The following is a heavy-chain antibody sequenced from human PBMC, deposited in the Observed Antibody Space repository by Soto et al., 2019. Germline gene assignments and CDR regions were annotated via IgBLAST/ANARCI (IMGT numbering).Heavy chain of an antibody. CDR3: AHTRRYSYGLPFGY. CDR2: IYWDDDK. D-gene: IGHD5-18*01. Sequence: QITLKESGPPLVKPTQTLTLTCTFSGFSLSTSGVGVGWIRQPPGKALEWLALIYWDDDKRYSPSLKSRLTITKDTSKNQVVLTMTNMDPVDTATYYCAHTRRYSYGLPFGYWGQGTLVTVSS. V-gene: IGHV2-5*02. CDR1: GFSLSTSGVG. J-gene: IGHJ4*02.